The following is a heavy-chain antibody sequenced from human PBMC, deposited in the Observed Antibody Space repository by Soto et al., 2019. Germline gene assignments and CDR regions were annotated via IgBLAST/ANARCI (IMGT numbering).Heavy chain of an antibody. CDR2: ISHDGSYQ. CDR3: AKTSYSSAFWSPFDS. V-gene: IGHV3-30*18. D-gene: IGHD3-22*01. Sequence: QVQLVESGGGVVQPGRSLRLSCAASGFSFSSYGTHWVRQAPGKGLEWVAVISHDGSYQFYADSVKGRFTISRDNSNNSLHLHMSSLSPEDTAVYSCAKTSYSSAFWSPFDSWGQGTLVTVSS. CDR1: GFSFSSYG. J-gene: IGHJ4*02.